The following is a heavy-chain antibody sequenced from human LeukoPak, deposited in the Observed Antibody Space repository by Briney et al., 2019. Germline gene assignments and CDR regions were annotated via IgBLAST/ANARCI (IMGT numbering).Heavy chain of an antibody. D-gene: IGHD2-15*01. CDR2: INQGGSEK. J-gene: IGHJ4*02. CDR3: ARDGVAAGLYFDS. Sequence: GGSLRLSCAASGFRFSDYWMNWVRQAPGKGLEWVASINQGGSEKHYVDSLRGRFTISRDNDKNSLYLQMSSLRVVDTAVYYCARDGVAAGLYFDSWGQGTLVTVSS. CDR1: GFRFSDYW. V-gene: IGHV3-7*03.